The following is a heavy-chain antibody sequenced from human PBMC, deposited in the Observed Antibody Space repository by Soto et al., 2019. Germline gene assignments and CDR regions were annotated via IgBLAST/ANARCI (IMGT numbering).Heavy chain of an antibody. CDR3: TVAAGNSYYCYIGMDV. Sequence: GESLKISCEGSGFSFSKYTVGWVRQIPGKGLEWMGIIHPGDSDTRYSPSFQGQVTISADKSISTAYLQWSSLKASDTAMYYCTVAAGNSYYCYIGMDVWGQGTTVTVSS. CDR2: IHPGDSDT. J-gene: IGHJ6*02. V-gene: IGHV5-51*01. D-gene: IGHD6-13*01. CDR1: GFSFSKYT.